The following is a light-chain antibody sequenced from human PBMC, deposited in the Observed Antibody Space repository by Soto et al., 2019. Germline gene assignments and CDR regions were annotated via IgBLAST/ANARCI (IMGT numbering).Light chain of an antibody. J-gene: IGKJ1*01. Sequence: DFQMTQSPSTLSAFVGDRVTITCRASQSISSWLAWYQQKPGKAPKLLIYDASSLESGVPSRFSGRGSGTEFTLTISSLQPDDFATYYCQQYNTYPWTFGQGTKVDIK. V-gene: IGKV1-5*01. CDR3: QQYNTYPWT. CDR1: QSISSW. CDR2: DAS.